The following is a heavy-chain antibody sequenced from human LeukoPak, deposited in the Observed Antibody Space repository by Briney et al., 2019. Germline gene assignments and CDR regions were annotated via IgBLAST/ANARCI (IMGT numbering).Heavy chain of an antibody. Sequence: SQTLSLTCTVSGGSIISSAYYWSWIRQPPGKGLEWIGYIYYSGSTNYNPSLKSRATISVDTSKNQFSLKLSSVTAADTAVYYCARTRYFDWLFPSYYFDYWGQGTLVTVSS. V-gene: IGHV4-61*08. J-gene: IGHJ4*02. CDR2: IYYSGST. D-gene: IGHD3-9*01. CDR3: ARTRYFDWLFPSYYFDY. CDR1: GGSIISSAYY.